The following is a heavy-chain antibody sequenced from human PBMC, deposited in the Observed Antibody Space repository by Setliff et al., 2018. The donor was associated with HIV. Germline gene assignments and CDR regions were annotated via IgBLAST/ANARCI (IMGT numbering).Heavy chain of an antibody. D-gene: IGHD3-22*01. J-gene: IGHJ1*01. V-gene: IGHV1-24*01. CDR2: FDPEEGET. CDR1: GYTLTELS. CDR3: ATIRAYYYDSSGQEYFQH. Sequence: ASVKVSCKVSGYTLTELSMHWVRQAPGKGLEWMGGFDPEEGETIYAQKFQGRVTMTEDTSTDTAYMELSSLTSEDTAMYYCATIRAYYYDSSGQEYFQHWGHGTLVTVSS.